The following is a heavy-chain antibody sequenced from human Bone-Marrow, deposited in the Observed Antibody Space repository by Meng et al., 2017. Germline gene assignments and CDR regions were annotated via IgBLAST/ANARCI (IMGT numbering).Heavy chain of an antibody. CDR2: INPSGGNT. CDR1: GYTFTSYY. V-gene: IGHV1-46*01. J-gene: IGHJ4*02. D-gene: IGHD1-26*01. CDR3: ARGGQGELYYFDY. Sequence: QVQLVQSGDEVKKPGASVKVSCKASGYTFTSYYLHWVRQAPGQGLEWMGIINPSGGNTKYAQKFQGRVTMTRDTSTSTVYMELSSLRSEDTAVYYCARGGQGELYYFDYWGPGTLVTVSS.